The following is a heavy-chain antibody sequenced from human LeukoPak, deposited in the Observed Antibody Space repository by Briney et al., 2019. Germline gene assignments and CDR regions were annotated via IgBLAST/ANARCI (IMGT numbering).Heavy chain of an antibody. CDR2: IRSKAYGGTT. Sequence: GGSLRLSCTASGFTFGDYAVSWVRQAPGKGLEWVGFIRSKAYGGTTEYAASVKGRFTTSRDDSKSIAYLQLNSLKTEDTAVYCCARFVPYFDYWGQGTLVTVSS. CDR3: ARFVPYFDY. CDR1: GFTFGDYA. D-gene: IGHD3-10*01. J-gene: IGHJ4*02. V-gene: IGHV3-49*04.